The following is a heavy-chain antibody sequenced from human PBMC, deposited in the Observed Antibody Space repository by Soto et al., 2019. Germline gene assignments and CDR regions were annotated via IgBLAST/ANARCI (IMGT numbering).Heavy chain of an antibody. D-gene: IGHD3-10*01. V-gene: IGHV4-59*07. CDR1: GSSISNYN. CDR3: AKYQRGSGEDYLDY. CDR2: EYSNGST. J-gene: IGHJ4*02. Sequence: SDSLSPTFIASGSSISNYNWSWIRKPPEKELERIGYEYSNGSTNYNPSIKSRVTITVDTSKNQFYLKLTSVIAADTAVYYCAKYQRGSGEDYLDYWGQG.